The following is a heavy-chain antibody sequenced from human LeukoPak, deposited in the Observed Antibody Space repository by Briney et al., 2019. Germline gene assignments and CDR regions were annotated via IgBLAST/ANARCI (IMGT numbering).Heavy chain of an antibody. D-gene: IGHD6-13*01. Sequence: GGSLRLSCAASGFTFSTYWMSWVRQALGKGLEWVANIKQDGSEKYYVDSVKGRFTISRDNAKNSLYLQMNSLRAEDTAMYYCARDSAGNDYWGQGTLVTVSS. J-gene: IGHJ4*02. V-gene: IGHV3-7*01. CDR2: IKQDGSEK. CDR1: GFTFSTYW. CDR3: ARDSAGNDY.